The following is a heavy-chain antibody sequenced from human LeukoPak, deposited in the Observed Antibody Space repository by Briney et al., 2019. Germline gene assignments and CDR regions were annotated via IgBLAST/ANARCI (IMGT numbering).Heavy chain of an antibody. Sequence: GVSLRLSCAASGFTFSSYSMTWVRQAPGKGLEWVSSISSSSSYIYYADSVKGRFTISRDNAKNSLYLQMNSLRAEDTAVYYCATLPSGYGGYVFPPGGWGQGTLVTVSS. CDR1: GFTFSSYS. D-gene: IGHD5-12*01. CDR3: ATLPSGYGGYVFPPGG. J-gene: IGHJ4*02. CDR2: ISSSSSYI. V-gene: IGHV3-21*01.